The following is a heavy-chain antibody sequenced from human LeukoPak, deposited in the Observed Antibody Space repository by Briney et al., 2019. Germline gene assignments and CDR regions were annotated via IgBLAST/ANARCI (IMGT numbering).Heavy chain of an antibody. CDR1: GYTFTGYY. Sequence: GASVKVSCKASGYTFTGYYMHWVRQAPGQGLEWMAWINPNSGGTYYAQNFHDRITMTRDTSICTAYMELSRLRSDDTAIYYCARANALYCSSTSCLFDYWGQGTLVTVSS. CDR2: INPNSGGT. D-gene: IGHD2-2*01. V-gene: IGHV1-2*02. J-gene: IGHJ4*02. CDR3: ARANALYCSSTSCLFDY.